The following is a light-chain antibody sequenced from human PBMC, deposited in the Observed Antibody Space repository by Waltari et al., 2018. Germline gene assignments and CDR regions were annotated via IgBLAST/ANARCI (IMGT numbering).Light chain of an antibody. Sequence: DIVMNQSPLSLPVTPGEPASISCRSSQSLLHSNGYNYLDWYLQKPGQSPQLLIYLGSTRASGVPDRFSGSVSGTDFTLKISRVEAEDIGVYYCMQALQTRTFGQGTKVEIK. V-gene: IGKV2-28*01. J-gene: IGKJ1*01. CDR2: LGS. CDR3: MQALQTRT. CDR1: QSLLHSNGYNY.